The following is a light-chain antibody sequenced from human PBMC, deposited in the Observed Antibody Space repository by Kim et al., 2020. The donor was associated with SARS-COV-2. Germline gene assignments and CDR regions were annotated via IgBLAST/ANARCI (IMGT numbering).Light chain of an antibody. Sequence: SSSVGDRVTITCRTSQGIGSSLAWYQQKPGKAPQLLIYAASTLQGGVPSVFSGSGSGTDFTLTISSLQPEDFATYYCQQLNSYPYTFGQGTKLEI. V-gene: IGKV1-9*01. J-gene: IGKJ2*01. CDR2: AAS. CDR3: QQLNSYPYT. CDR1: QGIGSS.